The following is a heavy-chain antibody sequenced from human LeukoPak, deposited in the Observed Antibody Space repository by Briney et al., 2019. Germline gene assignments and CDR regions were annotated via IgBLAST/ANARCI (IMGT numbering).Heavy chain of an antibody. V-gene: IGHV4-39*01. CDR2: IYYSGST. CDR1: GGSISSSSDY. D-gene: IGHD1-26*01. CDR3: ARQSSRGELPLAWIDY. Sequence: SETLSLTCTVSGGSISSSSDYWGWIRQPAGKGLEWIGSIYYSGSTYCNPSLKSRVTISVDTSKNQFSLKLSSVTAADTAVYYCARQSSRGELPLAWIDYWGQGTLVTVSS. J-gene: IGHJ4*02.